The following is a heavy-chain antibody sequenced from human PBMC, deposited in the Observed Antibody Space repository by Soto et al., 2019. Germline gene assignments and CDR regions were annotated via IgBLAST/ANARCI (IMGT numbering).Heavy chain of an antibody. Sequence: GASVKVSCKASGYTFTSCYMHWVRQAPGQGLEWMGIINPSGGSTSYAQKFQGRVTMTRDTSTSTVYMELSSLRSEDTAVYYCARGGASMIVVVTGDAFDIWGQGTMVTVSS. J-gene: IGHJ3*02. CDR1: GYTFTSCY. CDR3: ARGGASMIVVVTGDAFDI. D-gene: IGHD3-22*01. CDR2: INPSGGST. V-gene: IGHV1-46*01.